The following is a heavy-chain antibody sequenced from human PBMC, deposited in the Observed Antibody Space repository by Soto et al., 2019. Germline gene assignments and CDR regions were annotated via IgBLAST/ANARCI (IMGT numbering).Heavy chain of an antibody. CDR1: GFTFSSYS. J-gene: IGHJ4*02. CDR3: ARVERGYSYGPFDY. Sequence: GGSLRLSCAASGFTFSSYSMNWVRLAPGKGLEWVSSISSSSSYIYYADSVKGRFTISRDNAKNSLYLQMNSLRAEDTAVYYCARVERGYSYGPFDYWGQGTLVTVSS. CDR2: ISSSSSYI. D-gene: IGHD5-18*01. V-gene: IGHV3-21*01.